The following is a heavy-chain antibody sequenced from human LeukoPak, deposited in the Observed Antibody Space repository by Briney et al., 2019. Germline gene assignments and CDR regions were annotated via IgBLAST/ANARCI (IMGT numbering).Heavy chain of an antibody. CDR3: ASPGVAAAAYYYYGMDV. D-gene: IGHD6-13*01. V-gene: IGHV1-69*13. CDR2: IIPIFGTA. Sequence: GASVKVSCKASGGTFSSYAISWVRQAPGQGLEWMGGIIPIFGTANYAQKFQGRVTITADESTSTAYMELSSLRSEDTAVYYCASPGVAAAAYYYYGMDVWGQGTTVTVSS. J-gene: IGHJ6*02. CDR1: GGTFSSYA.